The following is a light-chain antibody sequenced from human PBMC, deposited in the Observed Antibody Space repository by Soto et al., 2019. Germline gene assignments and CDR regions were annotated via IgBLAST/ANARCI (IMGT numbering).Light chain of an antibody. CDR2: GAS. J-gene: IGKJ4*01. V-gene: IGKV3-20*01. CDR3: QQYGSSPLLT. CDR1: QSVSSTN. Sequence: EIMLTQSPGTLSLSPGERATLSCRASQSVSSTNLAWYQQKPGQAPRLLIYGASSRVTGIPDRFSGSGSGTDFTLTISRLEPEDFVVYYCQQYGSSPLLTFGGGTKVEIK.